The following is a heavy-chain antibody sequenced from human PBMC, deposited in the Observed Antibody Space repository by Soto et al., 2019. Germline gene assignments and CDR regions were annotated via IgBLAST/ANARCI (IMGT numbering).Heavy chain of an antibody. Sequence: SETLSLTCTVAGGSISSYYWSWIRQPPGKGLEWIGYIYYSGSTNYNPSLKSRVTISVDTSKNQFSLKLSSVTAADTAVYYCARTVTQGGNYYYYYGMDVWGQGTTVTVS. V-gene: IGHV4-59*01. CDR3: ARTVTQGGNYYYYYGMDV. CDR1: GGSISSYY. D-gene: IGHD4-17*01. CDR2: IYYSGST. J-gene: IGHJ6*02.